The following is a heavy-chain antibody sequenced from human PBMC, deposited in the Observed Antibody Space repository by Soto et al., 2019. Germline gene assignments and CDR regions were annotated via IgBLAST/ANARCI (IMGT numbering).Heavy chain of an antibody. Sequence: EAQVLESGGGLVQPGGSLRLSCLASGFTFSTYLMGWVRQAPGKGLEWVSGISGAGGSTSYADSVKGRFTISRDNSKNTLYLQMNSLRAEDTAVYYCTEGWGDYWGQGTLVTVSS. J-gene: IGHJ4*02. CDR1: GFTFSTYL. CDR2: ISGAGGST. CDR3: TEGWGDY. V-gene: IGHV3-23*01. D-gene: IGHD3-16*01.